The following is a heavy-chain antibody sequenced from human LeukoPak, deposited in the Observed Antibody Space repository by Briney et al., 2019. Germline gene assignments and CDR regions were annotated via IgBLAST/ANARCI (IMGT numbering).Heavy chain of an antibody. J-gene: IGHJ4*02. Sequence: GASLRLSCAASGFTFNNYAMSWVRQVPGKGLEWVSGIVGGSRSTYYADSVKGRFTISRDNSKNTLYLQMNSLRAEDTAVYYCARDGAYYYGSGSYYFGYWGQGTLVTVSS. CDR2: IVGGSRST. V-gene: IGHV3-23*01. CDR3: ARDGAYYYGSGSYYFGY. D-gene: IGHD3-10*01. CDR1: GFTFNNYA.